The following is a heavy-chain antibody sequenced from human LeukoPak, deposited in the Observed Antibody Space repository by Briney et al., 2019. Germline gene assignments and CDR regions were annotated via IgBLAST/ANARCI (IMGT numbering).Heavy chain of an antibody. CDR1: GFTFSSYW. CDR3: ARASGYSSGWYYGEGY. J-gene: IGHJ4*02. CDR2: IKQDGSEK. Sequence: GGSLRLSCAASGFTFSSYWMSWVRQAPGKGLEWVANIKQDGSEKYYVDSVKGRFTISRDNAKNSLYLQMNSLRAEDTAVYYCARASGYSSGWYYGEGYWGRGTLVTVSS. V-gene: IGHV3-7*01. D-gene: IGHD6-19*01.